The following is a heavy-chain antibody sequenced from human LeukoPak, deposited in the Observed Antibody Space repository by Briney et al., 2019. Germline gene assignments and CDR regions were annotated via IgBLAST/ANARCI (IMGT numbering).Heavy chain of an antibody. CDR3: AKNQGYSYGYYFDY. Sequence: GGSLRLSCAASGFTFTSYSMNWVRQAPGKGLEWVSTISGGGGSTYYADSVKGRFTISRDNSKNTLYLQVNSLRAEDTAVYYCAKNQGYSYGYYFDYWGQGTLVTVSS. CDR2: ISGGGGST. CDR1: GFTFTSYS. D-gene: IGHD5-18*01. V-gene: IGHV3-23*01. J-gene: IGHJ4*02.